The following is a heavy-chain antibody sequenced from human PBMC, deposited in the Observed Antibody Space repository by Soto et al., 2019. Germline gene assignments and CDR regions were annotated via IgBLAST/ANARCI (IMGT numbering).Heavy chain of an antibody. CDR2: ISYDGSNK. CDR1: GFTFSSYA. CDR3: ARGVHDHLRGRWFDP. J-gene: IGHJ5*02. Sequence: VGSLRLSCAASGFTFSSYAMHWVRQAPGKGLEWVAVISYDGSNKYYADSVKGRFTISRDNSKNTLYLQMNSLRAEDTAVYYCARGVHDHLRGRWFDPWGQGTLVTVSS. V-gene: IGHV3-30-3*01. D-gene: IGHD3-10*01.